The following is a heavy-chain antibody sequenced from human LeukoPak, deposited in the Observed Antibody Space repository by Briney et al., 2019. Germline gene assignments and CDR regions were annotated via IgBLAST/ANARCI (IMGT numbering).Heavy chain of an antibody. D-gene: IGHD3-3*01. CDR3: ARDSDFWSGYYSHYYYGMDV. V-gene: IGHV3-30-3*01. CDR2: ISYDGSNK. Sequence: GRSLRLSCAASGFTFSSYAMHWVRQAPGKGLEWVAVISYDGSNKYYADSVKGRFTISRDNSKNTLYLRMNSLRAEDTAVYYCARDSDFWSGYYSHYYYGMDVWGQGTTVTVSS. J-gene: IGHJ6*02. CDR1: GFTFSSYA.